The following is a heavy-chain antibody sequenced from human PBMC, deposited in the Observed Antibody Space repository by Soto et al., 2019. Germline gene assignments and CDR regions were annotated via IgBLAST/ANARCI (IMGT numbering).Heavy chain of an antibody. J-gene: IGHJ6*02. CDR2: VNPSSGTT. CDR1: GGTFSSYA. Sequence: ASVKASCKASGGTFSSYAISWVRQAPGQGLEWMGVVNPSSGTTSYAQKFQGRVTMTRDTSTSTVYMELSSLRSEDTAVYYCAKDEAGWTHYYYYYGMDVRGQGTTVTV. CDR3: AKDEAGWTHYYYYYGMDV. V-gene: IGHV1-46*01. D-gene: IGHD6-19*01.